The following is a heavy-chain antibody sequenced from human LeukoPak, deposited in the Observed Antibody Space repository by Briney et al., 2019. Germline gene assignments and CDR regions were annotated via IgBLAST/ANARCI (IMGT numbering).Heavy chain of an antibody. D-gene: IGHD3-22*01. CDR1: GGSFTNYF. CDR2: VADYGSV. V-gene: IGHV4-34*01. CDR3: ARRRVTVIVVSTFDS. Sequence: PSETLSLTCAVYGGSFTNYFWSWVRQSPGKGLEWIGEVADYGSVNYNPSLQSRVTISLDTSTNHFSLKVSSMTAADTAVYYCARRRVTVIVVSTFDSWGQGTLVTVSS. J-gene: IGHJ4*02.